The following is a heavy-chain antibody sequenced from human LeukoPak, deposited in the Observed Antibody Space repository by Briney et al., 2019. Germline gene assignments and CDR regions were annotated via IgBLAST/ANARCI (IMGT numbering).Heavy chain of an antibody. CDR2: IYYSGST. V-gene: IGHV4-59*01. CDR1: GGSISSYY. J-gene: IGHJ4*02. Sequence: SETLSLTCTVSGGSISSYYWSWIRQPPGKGLEWIGYIYYSGSTNYNPSLQSRVTISVDTSKNQFSLKLSSVTAADTAVYYCAGQRYYDILTGYYILYYFDYWGQGTLVTVSS. CDR3: AGQRYYDILTGYYILYYFDY. D-gene: IGHD3-9*01.